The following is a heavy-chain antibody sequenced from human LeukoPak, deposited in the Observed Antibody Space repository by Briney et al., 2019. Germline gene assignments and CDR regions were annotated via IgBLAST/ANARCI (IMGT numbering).Heavy chain of an antibody. J-gene: IGHJ4*02. Sequence: SETLSLTCAVYGGSFSGYYWSWIRQPPGKGLEWIGEINHSGSTNYNPSLKSRVTISVDTSKNQFSLKLSSVTAADTAVYYCARAKGIGLRGYSYGYYFDYRGQGILVTVSS. CDR1: GGSFSGYY. CDR2: INHSGST. V-gene: IGHV4-34*01. D-gene: IGHD5-18*01. CDR3: ARAKGIGLRGYSYGYYFDY.